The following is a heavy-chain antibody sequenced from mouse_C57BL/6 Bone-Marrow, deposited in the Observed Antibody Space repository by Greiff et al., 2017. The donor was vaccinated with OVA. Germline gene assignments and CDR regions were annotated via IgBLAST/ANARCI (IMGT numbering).Heavy chain of an antibody. Sequence: QVHVKQPGAELVKPGASVKLSCKASGYTFTSYWMHWVKQRPGQGLEWIGMIHPNSGSTNYNEKFKSKATLTVDKSSSTAYMQLSSLTSEDSAVYYCAREDDYDLDYWGQGTTLTVSS. D-gene: IGHD2-4*01. CDR3: AREDDYDLDY. V-gene: IGHV1-64*01. CDR1: GYTFTSYW. J-gene: IGHJ2*01. CDR2: IHPNSGST.